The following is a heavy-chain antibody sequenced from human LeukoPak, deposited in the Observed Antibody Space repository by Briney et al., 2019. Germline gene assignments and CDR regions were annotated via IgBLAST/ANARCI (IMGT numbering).Heavy chain of an antibody. J-gene: IGHJ4*02. CDR3: AKDMIPRLSGSYPANFDY. CDR1: GFRFSNYE. CDR2: ISIGGDTR. V-gene: IGHV3-48*03. Sequence: GGSQRLSCAASGFRFSNYEMDWVRQAPGKGLEWVSYISIGGDTRHYADSVKGRFTISRDNAKNSLYLQMNSLRAEDTALYYCAKDMIPRLSGSYPANFDYWGQGTLVTVSS. D-gene: IGHD1-26*01.